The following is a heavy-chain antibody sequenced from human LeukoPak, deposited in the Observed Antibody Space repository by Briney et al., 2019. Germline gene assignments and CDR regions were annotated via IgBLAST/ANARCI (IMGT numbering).Heavy chain of an antibody. CDR3: ARGDTAMVMWNYYMDV. V-gene: IGHV1-69*13. J-gene: IGHJ6*03. Sequence: SVKVSCKASGYTFTSYGISWVRQAPGQGLEWMGGIIPIFGTANYAQKFQGRVTITADESTSTAYMELSSLRSEDTAVYYCARGDTAMVMWNYYMDVWGKGTTVTVSS. CDR1: GYTFTSYG. D-gene: IGHD5-18*01. CDR2: IIPIFGTA.